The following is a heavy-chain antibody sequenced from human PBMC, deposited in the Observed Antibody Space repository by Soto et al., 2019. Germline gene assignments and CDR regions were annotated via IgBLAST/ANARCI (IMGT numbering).Heavy chain of an antibody. CDR3: ASARQLGYFDH. CDR1: GLTVGTNY. Sequence: GGSLRLSCAASGLTVGTNYMNWVRQAPGKGLEWVSVIYSGGRTYYADSVKGRFTISRDNSKNTLYLHMNSLRAEDTAVYYCASARQLGYFDHWGQGTLVTVSS. J-gene: IGHJ4*02. CDR2: IYSGGRT. D-gene: IGHD6-6*01. V-gene: IGHV3-53*01.